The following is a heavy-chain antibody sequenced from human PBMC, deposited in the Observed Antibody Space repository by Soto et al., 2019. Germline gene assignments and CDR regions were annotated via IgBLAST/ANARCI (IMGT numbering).Heavy chain of an antibody. Sequence: EVQLLESGGGLVQPGGSLRLSCAASGFTFSSYAMRWVRQAPVKGLEWVSAISGSGGSTYYADSVKGRFTISRDNSKNTLYLQMNRLRAEDTAVYYCARRGSGSYYDYWGQGTLVTVS. D-gene: IGHD1-26*01. CDR2: ISGSGGST. CDR1: GFTFSSYA. J-gene: IGHJ4*02. CDR3: ARRGSGSYYDY. V-gene: IGHV3-23*01.